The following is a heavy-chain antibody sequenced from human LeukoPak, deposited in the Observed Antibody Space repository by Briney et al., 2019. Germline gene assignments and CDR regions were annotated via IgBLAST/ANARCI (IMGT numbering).Heavy chain of an antibody. Sequence: PGGSLRLSCAASGFTFSSYSMNWVRQAPGKGLEWVSSISSSSSYIYYADSVKGRFTISRDNAKNSLYLQMNSLRAEDTAVYYCARDKLGSGWLNWFDPWGQGTLVTVSS. CDR2: ISSSSSYI. V-gene: IGHV3-21*01. CDR3: ARDKLGSGWLNWFDP. CDR1: GFTFSSYS. J-gene: IGHJ5*02. D-gene: IGHD6-19*01.